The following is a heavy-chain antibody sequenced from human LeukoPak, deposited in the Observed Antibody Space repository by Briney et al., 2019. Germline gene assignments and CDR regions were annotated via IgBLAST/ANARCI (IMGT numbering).Heavy chain of an antibody. CDR1: GYTFTTYY. CDR2: INPSGDST. J-gene: IGHJ4*02. V-gene: IGHV1-46*01. CDR3: ARQKKQTTAIDY. D-gene: IGHD4-17*01. Sequence: ASVKVSCKASGYTFTTYYMHWVRQAPGQGLEWMGIINPSGDSTTYAQKFQGRLTMTRDTSTRTLVMELSSLRSEDTAVYYCARQKKQTTAIDYWGQGTLVTVSS.